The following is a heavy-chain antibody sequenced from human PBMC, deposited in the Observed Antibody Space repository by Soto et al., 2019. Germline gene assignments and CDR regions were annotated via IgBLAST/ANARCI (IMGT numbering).Heavy chain of an antibody. J-gene: IGHJ4*02. D-gene: IGHD3-3*01. Sequence: PSETLSLTCTVSGCSISSSSYYWGWIRQPPGKGLEWIGSIYYSGSTYYNPSLKSRVTISVDTSKNQFSLKLSSVTAADTAVYYCASIYYDFWSGYLHYFDYWGQGTLVTVSS. V-gene: IGHV4-39*01. CDR2: IYYSGST. CDR1: GCSISSSSYY. CDR3: ASIYYDFWSGYLHYFDY.